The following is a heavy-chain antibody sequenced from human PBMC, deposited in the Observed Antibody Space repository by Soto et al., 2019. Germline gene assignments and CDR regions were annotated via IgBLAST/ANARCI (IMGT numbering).Heavy chain of an antibody. CDR3: ARGGGYSGYLGGY. Sequence: PSETLSLTCAVYGGSFIGYFCIFIRHPPFKGLEWIVEINHSGSTNYNPSLKSRVTISIDTSKNQFSLKLSSVTAADTAVYYCARGGGYSGYLGGYWGQGTLVTVSS. V-gene: IGHV4-34*01. CDR1: GGSFIGYF. CDR2: INHSGST. J-gene: IGHJ4*02. D-gene: IGHD5-12*01.